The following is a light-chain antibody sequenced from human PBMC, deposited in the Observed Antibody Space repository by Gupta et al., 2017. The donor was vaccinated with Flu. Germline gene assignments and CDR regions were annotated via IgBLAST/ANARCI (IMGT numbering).Light chain of an antibody. Sequence: DIQMTPSPSTLSASVGDRVTITCRASQSIGRWLSWNQQKPGKAPTLLIYQASTLESGVPSRFSGSGSGTEFTLTISSLQPDDFATYFCQQDYSYFRTFGQGTKVEVE. J-gene: IGKJ1*01. CDR3: QQDYSYFRT. V-gene: IGKV1-5*03. CDR1: QSIGRW. CDR2: QAS.